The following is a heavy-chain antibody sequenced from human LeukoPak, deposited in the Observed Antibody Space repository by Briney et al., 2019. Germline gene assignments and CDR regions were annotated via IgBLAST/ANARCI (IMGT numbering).Heavy chain of an antibody. CDR1: GFTFSSYA. V-gene: IGHV3-30-3*02. CDR3: AKLYGSGSMTNLVY. CDR2: ISYDGSNK. J-gene: IGHJ4*02. Sequence: HPGRSLRLSCAASGFTFSSYAMHWVRQAPGKGLEWVAVISYDGSNKYYADSVKGRFTISRDNSKNTLYLQMNSLRAEDTAVYYCAKLYGSGSMTNLVYWGQGTLVTVSS. D-gene: IGHD3-10*01.